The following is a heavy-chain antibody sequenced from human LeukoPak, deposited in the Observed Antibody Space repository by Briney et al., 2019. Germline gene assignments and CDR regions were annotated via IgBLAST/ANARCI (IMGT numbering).Heavy chain of an antibody. J-gene: IGHJ4*02. Sequence: ASVKVSCKASGGTFSSYAISWVRQAPGQGLEWMGGIIPIFGTANYAQKFQGRITITADESTSTAYMELSRLRSEDTAVYYCASIGAGITMVRGVMVPFDYWGQGTLVTVSS. CDR1: GGTFSSYA. CDR2: IIPIFGTA. D-gene: IGHD3-10*01. V-gene: IGHV1-69*13. CDR3: ASIGAGITMVRGVMVPFDY.